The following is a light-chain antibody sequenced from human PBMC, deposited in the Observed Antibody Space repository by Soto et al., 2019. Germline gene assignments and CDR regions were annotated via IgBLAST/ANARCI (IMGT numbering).Light chain of an antibody. J-gene: IGKJ1*01. CDR3: QQYGTSRT. CDR1: QSVTNNY. CDR2: GAS. V-gene: IGKV3-20*01. Sequence: EVVLTQSPSTLSLSPGERATLSCRASQSVTNNYLAWYQQRPGLAPRLLIYGASTRTAGIPDRFTGSGSGTDFTLTISRLEPEDFAVYYCQQYGTSRTFGQGTKVEIK.